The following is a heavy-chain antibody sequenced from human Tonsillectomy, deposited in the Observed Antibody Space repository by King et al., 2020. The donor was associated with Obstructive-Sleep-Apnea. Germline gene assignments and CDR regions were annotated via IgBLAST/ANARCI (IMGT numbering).Heavy chain of an antibody. Sequence: VQLVESGGGVVQPGRSLRLSCAASGFTFSSYGMHWVRQAPGKGLEWVAVISYDGSNKYYADSLNGRFTISRDNSKNTLYLQMNSLRAEDTAVYYCAKQQTNYYDSSGYYLRSDYFDYWGQGTLVTVSS. J-gene: IGHJ4*02. CDR3: AKQQTNYYDSSGYYLRSDYFDY. CDR1: GFTFSSYG. V-gene: IGHV3-30*18. CDR2: ISYDGSNK. D-gene: IGHD3-22*01.